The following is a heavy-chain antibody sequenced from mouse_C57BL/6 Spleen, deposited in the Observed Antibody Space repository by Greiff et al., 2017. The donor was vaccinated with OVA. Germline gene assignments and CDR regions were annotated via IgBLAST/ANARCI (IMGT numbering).Heavy chain of an antibody. V-gene: IGHV3-6*01. Sequence: DVKLQESGPGLVKPSQSLSLTCSVTGYSITSGYYWNWIRQFPGNKLEWMGYISYDGSTNYTPSFKNRISITRDTSRNQFFLKLNSVTTEDTAKYCCARGGWLDYFDYWGQGTTLTVSS. CDR3: ARGGWLDYFDY. CDR1: GYSITSGYY. J-gene: IGHJ2*01. D-gene: IGHD1-1*02. CDR2: ISYDGST.